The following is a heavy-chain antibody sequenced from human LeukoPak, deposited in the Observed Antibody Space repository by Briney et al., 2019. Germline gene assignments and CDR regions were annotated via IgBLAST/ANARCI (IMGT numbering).Heavy chain of an antibody. J-gene: IGHJ4*02. D-gene: IGHD2-15*01. CDR1: GGTFSNYA. V-gene: IGHV1-18*01. CDR2: ISAYNGNT. Sequence: ASVKVSCKASGGTFSNYAISWVRQAPGQGLEWMGWISAYNGNTIYAQKVKGRVTMTTDTSTSTAYKELRSLKSDDTAVYYCARASYCSGGSCYSDYWGQGTLVTVSS. CDR3: ARASYCSGGSCYSDY.